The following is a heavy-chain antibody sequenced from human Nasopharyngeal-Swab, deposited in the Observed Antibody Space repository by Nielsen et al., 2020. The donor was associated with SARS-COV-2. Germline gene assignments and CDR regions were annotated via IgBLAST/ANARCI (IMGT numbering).Heavy chain of an antibody. CDR1: GFSLSNARMG. J-gene: IGHJ3*02. CDR2: IFSNAEK. CDR3: ARMRRVYDYVWGSYRSDAFDI. V-gene: IGHV2-26*01. D-gene: IGHD3-16*02. Sequence: SGPTLVKPTETLTLTCTVSGFSLSNARMGVSWIRQPPGKALEWLAPIFSNAEKSYSTPLKSRLTISKDTSKSQVVLTMTNMDLVDTATYYCARMRRVYDYVWGSYRSDAFDIWGQGTMVTVSS.